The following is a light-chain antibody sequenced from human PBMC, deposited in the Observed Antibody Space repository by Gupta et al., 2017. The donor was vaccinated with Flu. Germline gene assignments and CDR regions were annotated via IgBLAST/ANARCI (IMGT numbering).Light chain of an antibody. Sequence: GDKVTITCRANHNVSSWLGWYPQKPGEAPKVLIYKVSSLDSGVPSRCGGSGSGTEFTLTISSLQPDDFATYYCQQDNEYPYTFGQGTKLEIK. CDR3: QQDNEYPYT. V-gene: IGKV1-5*03. CDR1: HNVSSW. J-gene: IGKJ2*01. CDR2: KVS.